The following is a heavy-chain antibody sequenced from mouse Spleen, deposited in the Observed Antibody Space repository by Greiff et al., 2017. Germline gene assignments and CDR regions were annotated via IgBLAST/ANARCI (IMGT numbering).Heavy chain of an antibody. CDR1: GYTFTSYW. CDR2: IDPSDSYT. D-gene: IGHD2-4*01. Sequence: QVQLQQPGAELVKPGASVKLSCKASGYTFTSYWMQWVKQRPGQGLEWIGEIDPSDSYTNYNQKFKGKATLTVDTSSSTAYMQLSSLTSEDSAVYYCAREKGLQYWGQGTLVTVSA. V-gene: IGHV1-50*01. J-gene: IGHJ3*01. CDR3: AREKGLQY.